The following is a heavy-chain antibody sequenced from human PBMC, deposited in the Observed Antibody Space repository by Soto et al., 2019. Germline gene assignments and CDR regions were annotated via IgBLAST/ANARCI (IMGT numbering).Heavy chain of an antibody. CDR1: GGTFSSYA. J-gene: IGHJ4*02. Sequence: SVKVSCKASGGTFSSYAISWVRQAPGQGLEWMGGIIPIFGTANYAQKFQGRVTITADESTSTAYMELSSLRSEDTAVYYCASPSYYDILTGSLDYWGQGILVTVSS. V-gene: IGHV1-69*13. CDR2: IIPIFGTA. D-gene: IGHD3-9*01. CDR3: ASPSYYDILTGSLDY.